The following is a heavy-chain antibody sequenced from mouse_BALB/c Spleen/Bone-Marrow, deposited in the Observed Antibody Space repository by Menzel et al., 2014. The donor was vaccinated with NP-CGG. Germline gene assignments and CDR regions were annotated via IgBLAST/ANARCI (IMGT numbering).Heavy chain of an antibody. CDR1: GYTFSNYW. CDR3: TTLARSGFDY. D-gene: IGHD3-1*01. CDR2: IYPGNRDT. V-gene: IGHV1-5*01. J-gene: IGHJ2*01. Sequence: VQLKQSGTVLARPGAAVKMSCKASGYTFSNYWMHWVKQRPGQGLEWIGTIYPGNRDTTYNQKFKGKAKLTAVTSTXTAYMELSSLTNEDSAVYYCTTLARSGFDYWGQGTTLTVSS.